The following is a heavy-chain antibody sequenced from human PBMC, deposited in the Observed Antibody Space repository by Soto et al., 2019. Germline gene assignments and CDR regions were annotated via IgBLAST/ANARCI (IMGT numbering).Heavy chain of an antibody. J-gene: IGHJ6*02. Sequence: QVHLVESGGGVFQPGRSLRLSCAATGFAFRTYGMHWVRRAPGKGLEWLAVISYAGLNKNHADSVQGRFTISRDNSKSTLSLPMDSLRVEETAVYYCAREGGFNIQEDYYYDGLDVWGQGHTVTVSS. V-gene: IGHV3-30*19. CDR2: ISYAGLNK. D-gene: IGHD3-16*01. CDR1: GFAFRTYG. CDR3: AREGGFNIQEDYYYDGLDV.